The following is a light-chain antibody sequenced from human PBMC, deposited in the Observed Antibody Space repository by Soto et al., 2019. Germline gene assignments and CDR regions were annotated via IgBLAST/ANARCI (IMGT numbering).Light chain of an antibody. CDR1: QNIRSY. J-gene: IGKJ1*01. CDR2: ATS. Sequence: DIQMTQSPTSLSASVGDRVTITCRASQNIRSYLNWYQQIPGKAPNLLIYATSILQTGVPSRFSGSGTGTDFTLTINGRQPEDFATYYCQQGYTTRWTFGQGTKVEIK. V-gene: IGKV1-39*01. CDR3: QQGYTTRWT.